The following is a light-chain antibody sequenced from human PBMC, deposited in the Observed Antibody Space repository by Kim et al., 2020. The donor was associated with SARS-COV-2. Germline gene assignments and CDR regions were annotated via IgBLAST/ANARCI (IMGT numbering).Light chain of an antibody. J-gene: IGKJ1*01. CDR2: KIS. CDR3: MQGTDWPRT. V-gene: IGKV2-30*02. CDR1: QGLVHSDVKTY. Sequence: TQSPLYLSVTLGQPASISCRSNQGLVHSDVKTYLHWFQQRPGQSPRRLINKISNRDSGVPDRFSGSGSGTDFTLKISRVEAEDVGIYYCMQGTDWPRTFGQGTKVDIK.